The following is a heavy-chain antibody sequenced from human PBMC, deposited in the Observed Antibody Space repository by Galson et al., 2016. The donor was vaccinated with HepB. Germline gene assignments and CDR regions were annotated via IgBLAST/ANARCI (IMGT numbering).Heavy chain of an antibody. J-gene: IGHJ4*02. CDR2: ILPNSGGT. Sequence: SVKVSCKASGYTFTAFYIHWVRQAPGQGLEWMGWILPNSGGTNYAQKFQGRVTMTRDTSISTVYMELNRLTSDDTALYYCARDLLINYYDSSGLGYWGQGSLVTVSS. V-gene: IGHV1-2*02. CDR3: ARDLLINYYDSSGLGY. D-gene: IGHD3-22*01. CDR1: GYTFTAFY.